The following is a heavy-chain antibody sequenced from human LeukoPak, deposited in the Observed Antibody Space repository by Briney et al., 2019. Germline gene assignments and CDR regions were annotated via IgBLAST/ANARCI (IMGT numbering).Heavy chain of an antibody. Sequence: ASVKVSCKASGFTFSNSAMRWVRQARGQRLEWIGWIIVGSGKTHYAQNFQERVTITRDMSTNTAYMELNSLRSEDTAVYYCARDAGRGDDDYWGQGTLVTVSS. CDR2: IIVGSGKT. CDR3: ARDAGRGDDDY. CDR1: GFTFSNSA. J-gene: IGHJ4*02. V-gene: IGHV1-58*02. D-gene: IGHD3-10*01.